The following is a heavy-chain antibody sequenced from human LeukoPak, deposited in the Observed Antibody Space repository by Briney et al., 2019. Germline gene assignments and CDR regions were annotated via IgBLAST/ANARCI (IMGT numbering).Heavy chain of an antibody. V-gene: IGHV1-46*01. D-gene: IGHD1-26*01. CDR3: ARDNSVGETAWWFDP. J-gene: IGHJ5*02. CDR2: INPSGSSA. Sequence: ASVRVSCKASGYSFTSYYMHWVRQAPGQGLEWMGFINPSGSSAAYAQKFQGRLTMTRDMFTSTDYMELTSLTSDDTAVYYCARDNSVGETAWWFDPWGQGTLVTVSS. CDR1: GYSFTSYY.